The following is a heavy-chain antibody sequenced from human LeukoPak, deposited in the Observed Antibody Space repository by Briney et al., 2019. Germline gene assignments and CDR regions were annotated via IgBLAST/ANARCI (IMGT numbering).Heavy chain of an antibody. V-gene: IGHV4-61*01. CDR2: IYYSGST. Sequence: PSETLSLTCTVSGGSFSSGSYYWSWIRQPPGKGLEWIGYIYYSGSTNYNPSLKSRVTISVDTSKNQFSLKLSSVTAADTAVYYCARVRHYDFWSGYYKYYFDYWGQGTLVTVSS. J-gene: IGHJ4*02. D-gene: IGHD3-3*01. CDR1: GGSFSSGSYY. CDR3: ARVRHYDFWSGYYKYYFDY.